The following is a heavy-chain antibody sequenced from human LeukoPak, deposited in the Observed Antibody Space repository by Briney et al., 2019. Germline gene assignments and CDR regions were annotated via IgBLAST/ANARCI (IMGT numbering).Heavy chain of an antibody. D-gene: IGHD5/OR15-5a*01. CDR1: GFTFSTYA. Sequence: GGSLRLSCAASGFTFSTYAMSWVRQAPGKGLEWVAGINSGDSRTYYADSVKGRFTIARDNSKNPLYLQMNSLRAEDTAVYYCAKDRYFSRLPNYWGQGTLVTVSS. J-gene: IGHJ4*02. CDR2: INSGDSRT. V-gene: IGHV3-23*03. CDR3: AKDRYFSRLPNY.